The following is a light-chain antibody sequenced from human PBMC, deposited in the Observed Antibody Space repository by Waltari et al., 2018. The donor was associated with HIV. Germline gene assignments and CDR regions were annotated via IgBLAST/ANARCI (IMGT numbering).Light chain of an antibody. V-gene: IGKV3-20*01. J-gene: IGKJ1*01. CDR3: QQYGDSRWT. CDR2: GAS. Sequence: EIVLTQSPGTLSLSPGERATLSCRASQSVGSSYLAWYQQRRSQAPRLLIYGASSRATGIPDRCSGSGSGTDVTLSIIRLEPEDFAVYYCQQYGDSRWTFGQGTKVEIK. CDR1: QSVGSSY.